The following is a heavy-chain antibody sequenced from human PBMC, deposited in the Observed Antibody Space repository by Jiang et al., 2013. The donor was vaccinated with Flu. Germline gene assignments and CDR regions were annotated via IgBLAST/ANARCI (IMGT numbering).Heavy chain of an antibody. CDR3: ARSGSPYSSSSSPLDY. Sequence: VQLVESGGGLVKPGGSLGLSCAASGFAFSDYYMSWIRQAPGKGLEWVSYISARGSVTYYADSVKGRFTISRDNARNSLFLQMNSLRAEDTAVYYCARSGSPYSSSSSPLDYWGQGTLVTVSS. D-gene: IGHD6-6*01. V-gene: IGHV3-11*01. J-gene: IGHJ4*02. CDR2: ISARGSVT. CDR1: GFAFSDYY.